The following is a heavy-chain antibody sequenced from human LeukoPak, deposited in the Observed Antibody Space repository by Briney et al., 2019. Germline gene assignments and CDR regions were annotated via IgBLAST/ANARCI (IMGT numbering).Heavy chain of an antibody. CDR2: ISSGSTYI. J-gene: IGHJ3*02. Sequence: GGSLRLSCAASGFTFSSYSMNWVRQAPGKGLEWVSSISSGSTYIYYADSVKGRFTISRDNAEKSLYLQVDSLRAEDTAVYYCARDSTDAFDIWGQGTMVTVSS. CDR3: ARDSTDAFDI. V-gene: IGHV3-21*01. CDR1: GFTFSSYS.